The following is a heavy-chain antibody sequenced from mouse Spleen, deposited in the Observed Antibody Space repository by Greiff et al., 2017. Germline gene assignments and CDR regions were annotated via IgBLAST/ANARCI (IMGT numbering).Heavy chain of an antibody. J-gene: IGHJ1*01. CDR1: GYSITSGYY. V-gene: IGHV3-6*01. CDR2: ISYDGSN. Sequence: EVKLQESGPGLVKPSQSLSLTCSVTGYSITSGYYWNWIRQFPGNKLEWMGYISYDGSNNYNPSLKNRISITRDTSKNQFFLKLNSVTTEDTATYYCAREDYGSRDFDVWGAGTTVTVSS. D-gene: IGHD1-1*01. CDR3: AREDYGSRDFDV.